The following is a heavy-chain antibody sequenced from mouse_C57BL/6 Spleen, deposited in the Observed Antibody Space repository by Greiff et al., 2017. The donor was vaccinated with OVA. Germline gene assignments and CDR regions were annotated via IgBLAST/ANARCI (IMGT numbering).Heavy chain of an antibody. CDR3: ARLITTVVEDYYAMDY. D-gene: IGHD1-1*01. V-gene: IGHV1-9*01. CDR1: GYTFTGYW. J-gene: IGHJ4*01. Sequence: VQLQQSGAELMKPGASVKLSCKATGYTFTGYWIAWVKQRPGHGLEWIGEILPGSGSTNYNEKFKGKATFTADTSSNTAYTQLSSLTTEDSAIYYCARLITTVVEDYYAMDYWGQGTSVTVSS. CDR2: ILPGSGST.